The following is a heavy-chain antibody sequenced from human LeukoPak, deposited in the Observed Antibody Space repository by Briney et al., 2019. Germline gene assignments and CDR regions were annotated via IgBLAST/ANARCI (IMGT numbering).Heavy chain of an antibody. V-gene: IGHV3-23*01. CDR2: ISSSGGST. Sequence: PGGSLRLSCAASGFTFSDYYMTWIRQAPGKGLEWVSSISSSGGSTYYADSVKGRFTISRDNSKNTLYLQMNSLRAEDTAVYYCAKGRREQPFDYWGQGTLVTVSS. CDR3: AKGRREQPFDY. CDR1: GFTFSDYY. J-gene: IGHJ4*02. D-gene: IGHD1-26*01.